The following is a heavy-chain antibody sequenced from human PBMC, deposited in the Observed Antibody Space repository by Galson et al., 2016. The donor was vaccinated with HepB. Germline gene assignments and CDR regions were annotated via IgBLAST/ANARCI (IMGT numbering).Heavy chain of an antibody. CDR1: GYSFTSYW. D-gene: IGHD4-17*01. CDR3: ARHAATVTTSDYYFDY. Sequence: QSGAEVKKPGESLKISCKGSGYSFTSYWIGWVRQMPGKGLEWMGLIYPGDSDTRYSPSFQGQVTISADKSISTAYLQWSSLKASDTAMYYCARHAATVTTSDYYFDYWGQGTLVTVSS. CDR2: IYPGDSDT. V-gene: IGHV5-51*01. J-gene: IGHJ4*02.